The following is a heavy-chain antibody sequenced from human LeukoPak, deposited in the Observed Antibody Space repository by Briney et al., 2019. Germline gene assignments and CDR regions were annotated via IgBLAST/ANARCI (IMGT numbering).Heavy chain of an antibody. Sequence: ASVKVSCKASGYTFTSNGIGWVRQAPGQGLEWMGWISTYNGNTNYAQKFQGRVTMTTDTSTSTAYMELRSLRSDDTAVYYCARIKWELLGPLDHWGQGTLVTVSS. CDR2: ISTYNGNT. CDR3: ARIKWELLGPLDH. J-gene: IGHJ4*02. CDR1: GYTFTSNG. V-gene: IGHV1-18*01. D-gene: IGHD1-26*01.